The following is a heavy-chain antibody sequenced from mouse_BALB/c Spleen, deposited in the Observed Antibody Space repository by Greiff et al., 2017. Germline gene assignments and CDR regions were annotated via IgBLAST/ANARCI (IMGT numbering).Heavy chain of an antibody. Sequence: EVHLVESGGGLVQPGGSRKLSCAASGFTFSSFGMHWVRQAPEKGLEWVAYISSGSSTIYYADTVKGRFTISRDNPKNTLFLQMTSLRSEDTAMYYCARFDVWDAGTTVTVSS. CDR1: GFTFSSFG. V-gene: IGHV5-17*02. CDR3: ARFDV. J-gene: IGHJ1*01. CDR2: ISSGSSTI.